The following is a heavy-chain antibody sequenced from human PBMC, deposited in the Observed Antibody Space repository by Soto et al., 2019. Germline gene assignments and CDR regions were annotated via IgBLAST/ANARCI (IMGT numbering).Heavy chain of an antibody. CDR2: IYWNDNK. CDR3: VNTPKGPPPIY. CDR1: GFSLSTFGMG. V-gene: IGHV2-5*01. Sequence: YGPTLVNPTQTLTLRCTFSGFSLSTFGMGVGWIRQPRGKAPEWLALIYWNDNKRYSPSLNNRLTIAKDTSKNLVVLTMTNVDPVDTATYSCVNTPKGPPPIYWGRGTRVTVSS. J-gene: IGHJ4*02.